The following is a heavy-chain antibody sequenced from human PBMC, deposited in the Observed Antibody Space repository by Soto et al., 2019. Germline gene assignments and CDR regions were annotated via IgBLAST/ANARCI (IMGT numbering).Heavy chain of an antibody. Sequence: HPGGSLRLSCAASGFTFSSYWMSWVRQAPGKGLEWVANIKQDGSEKYYVDSVKGRFTISRDNAKNSLYLQMNSLRAEDTAVYYCARVQSQRYGGNGAYYYYGMDVWGQGTTVTVSS. J-gene: IGHJ6*02. CDR2: IKQDGSEK. CDR3: ARVQSQRYGGNGAYYYYGMDV. D-gene: IGHD2-15*01. V-gene: IGHV3-7*03. CDR1: GFTFSSYW.